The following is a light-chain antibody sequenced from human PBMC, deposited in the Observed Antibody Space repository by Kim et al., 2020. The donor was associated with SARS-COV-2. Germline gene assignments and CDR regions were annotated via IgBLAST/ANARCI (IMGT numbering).Light chain of an antibody. V-gene: IGKV3-11*01. CDR2: DAS. J-gene: IGKJ1*01. CDR1: QSVSNY. CDR3: QQRSNWPRT. Sequence: LSAGDRATLSCRAGQSVSNYLAWYQQKPGQAPRLLIYDASTRATGIPARFSGSGSGTDFTLTISSLEPEDFAVYYCQQRSNWPRTFGQGTKVEIK.